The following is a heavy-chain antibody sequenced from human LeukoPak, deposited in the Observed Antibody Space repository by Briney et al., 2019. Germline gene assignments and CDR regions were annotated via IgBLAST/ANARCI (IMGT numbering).Heavy chain of an antibody. V-gene: IGHV3-15*01. J-gene: IGHJ4*02. CDR1: GFTFSNAW. Sequence: GGSLRLSCAASGFTFSNAWMSWVRQAPGKGLEWVGRIKSKTDGGTTDYAAPVKGRFTISRDDSKNTLYLQMNSLKTEDTAVYYCEAAAPLGAHDYWGQGTLVTVSS. CDR2: IKSKTDGGTT. CDR3: EAAAPLGAHDY. D-gene: IGHD6-13*01.